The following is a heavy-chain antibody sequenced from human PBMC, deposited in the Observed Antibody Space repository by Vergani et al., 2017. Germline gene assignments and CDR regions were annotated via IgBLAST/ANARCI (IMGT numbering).Heavy chain of an antibody. V-gene: IGHV4-34*01. CDR3: ASIARAPTRRNPPPDY. CDR2: VNHGEST. D-gene: IGHD3-16*02. J-gene: IGHJ4*02. Sequence: QVQLQEWGAGLLKTSETLSLTCGVSGGSFSDYYWSWIRQAPGMGLEWIGEVNHGESTNYNPSLKSRVSISVDTSKNQFSLQLTSVTAADSALYFCASIARAPTRRNPPPDYWGQGILVTVSS. CDR1: GGSFSDYY.